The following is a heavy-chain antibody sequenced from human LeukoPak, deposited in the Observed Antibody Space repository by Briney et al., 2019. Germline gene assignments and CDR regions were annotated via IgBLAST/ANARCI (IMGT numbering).Heavy chain of an antibody. Sequence: ASVKVSCKASGYTFTSYDINWVRHATGQGLEWMGWMNPNSGNTGYAQKFQGRVTMTRNTSISTAYMELSSLRSEDTAVYYCARGRMVRGVTWWFDPWGQGTLVTVSS. J-gene: IGHJ5*02. D-gene: IGHD3-10*01. V-gene: IGHV1-8*01. CDR3: ARGRMVRGVTWWFDP. CDR1: GYTFTSYD. CDR2: MNPNSGNT.